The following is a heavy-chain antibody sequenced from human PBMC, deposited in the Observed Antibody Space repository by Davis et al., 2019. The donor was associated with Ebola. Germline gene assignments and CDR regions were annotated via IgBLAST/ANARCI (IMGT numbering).Heavy chain of an antibody. CDR3: ARDLYRSGDVAFDI. D-gene: IGHD3-10*01. J-gene: IGHJ3*02. V-gene: IGHV3-48*03. CDR1: GFTFSSYE. Sequence: GESLKISCAASGFTFSSYEMNWVRQAPGKGLEWVSYISSSGSNKYYADPVKGRFTLSRDNAQNSLYLQMNSLRADDTAVYYCARDLYRSGDVAFDIWGQGTMVTVSS. CDR2: ISSSGSNK.